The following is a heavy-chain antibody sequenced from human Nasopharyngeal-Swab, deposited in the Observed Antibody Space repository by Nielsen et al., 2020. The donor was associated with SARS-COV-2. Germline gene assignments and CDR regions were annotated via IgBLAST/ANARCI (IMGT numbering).Heavy chain of an antibody. D-gene: IGHD2-2*01. J-gene: IGHJ4*02. CDR3: ARGGCSSTSCYEIDY. Sequence: WIRQPPGKGLEWIGRIYTSGSTNYNPSLKSRVTISVDTSKNQFSLKLSSVTAADTAVYYCARGGCSSTSCYEIDYWGQGTLVTSPQ. CDR2: IYTSGST. V-gene: IGHV4-61*02.